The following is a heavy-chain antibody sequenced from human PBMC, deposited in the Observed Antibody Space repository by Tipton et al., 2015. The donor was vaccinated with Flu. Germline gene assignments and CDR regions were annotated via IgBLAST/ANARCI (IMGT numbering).Heavy chain of an antibody. CDR2: VNSDGYKT. Sequence: SLRLSCAASGFTFTDYWMHWVRQAPGKGLVWVSQVNSDGYKTRYADSVKGRFTISRDNAKNTVYLQMNSLRAEDTAVYYCASGSAIYKNSHFEYWGQGSLVTVSS. D-gene: IGHD5-24*01. CDR3: ASGSAIYKNSHFEY. CDR1: GFTFTDYW. V-gene: IGHV3-74*01. J-gene: IGHJ4*02.